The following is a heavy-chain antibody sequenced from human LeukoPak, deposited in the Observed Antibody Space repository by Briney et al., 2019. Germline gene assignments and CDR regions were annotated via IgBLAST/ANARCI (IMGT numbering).Heavy chain of an antibody. CDR3: AKDPYDYYDSSGYYYEPYFDY. CDR1: GGSFSGYH. D-gene: IGHD3-22*01. V-gene: IGHV4-34*01. J-gene: IGHJ4*02. CDR2: VNYGEST. Sequence: SETLSLTCAVFGGSFSGYHWSWIRQPPGKGLEWIGGVNYGESTNYNPSLKSRVTISVDTSKNQFSLKLTSVTAADTAVYYCAKDPYDYYDSSGYYYEPYFDYWGQGTLVTVSS.